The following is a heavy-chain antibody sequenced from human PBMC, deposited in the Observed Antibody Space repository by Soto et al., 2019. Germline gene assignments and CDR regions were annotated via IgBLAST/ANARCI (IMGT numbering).Heavy chain of an antibody. D-gene: IGHD2-15*01. CDR2: ISYDGSNK. V-gene: IGHV3-30*18. CDR3: AKDGTHCSGGSCYLFDY. J-gene: IGHJ4*02. Sequence: GGSLRLSCAASEFTFSSYGMHWVRQAPGKGLEWVALISYDGSNKYYADSVKGRFTISRDNSKNTLYLQMNSLRVEDTAVYYCAKDGTHCSGGSCYLFDYWGQGTLVTVSS. CDR1: EFTFSSYG.